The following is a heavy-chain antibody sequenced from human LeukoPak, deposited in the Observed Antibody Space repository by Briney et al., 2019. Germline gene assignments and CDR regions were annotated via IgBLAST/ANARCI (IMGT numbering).Heavy chain of an antibody. CDR1: GGSISSYY. V-gene: IGHV4-59*08. CDR3: ARRRLNYYDSDAFDI. J-gene: IGHJ3*02. D-gene: IGHD3-22*01. CDR2: IYYSGTT. Sequence: SETLSLTCTVSGGSISSYYWSWIRQPPGKGLEWIGYIYYSGTTNYNPSLKSRVTMSVDTSKNQFSLNLSSVTAADTAVYYCARRRLNYYDSDAFDIWGQGTMVTVSS.